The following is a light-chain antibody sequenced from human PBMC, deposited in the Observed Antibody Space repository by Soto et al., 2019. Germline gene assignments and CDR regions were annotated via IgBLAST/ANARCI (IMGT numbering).Light chain of an antibody. Sequence: AIRMTPSPSSLSSSTGDIVTITCRASQGISSYLAWYQQKPGKAPKLLIYAASTLQSGVPSRFSGSGSGTDFTLTISCLQSDDFATYYCQHDNSYSEAFGQGTKVDI. J-gene: IGKJ1*01. CDR3: QHDNSYSEA. CDR2: AAS. CDR1: QGISSY. V-gene: IGKV1-8*01.